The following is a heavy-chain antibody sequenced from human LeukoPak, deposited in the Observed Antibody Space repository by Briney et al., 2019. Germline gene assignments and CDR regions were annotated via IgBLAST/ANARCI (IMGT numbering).Heavy chain of an antibody. D-gene: IGHD2-15*01. CDR2: IRYDGSNK. CDR3: GSSGPPGGYFDY. J-gene: IGHJ4*02. V-gene: IGHV3-30*02. CDR1: GFTFSSYG. Sequence: VGSLRLSCAASGFTFSSYGMHWVRQAPGKGLEWVAFIRYDGSNKYYADSVKGRFTISRDNSKNTLYLQMNSLRAEDTAVYYCGSSGPPGGYFDYWGQGTLVTVSS.